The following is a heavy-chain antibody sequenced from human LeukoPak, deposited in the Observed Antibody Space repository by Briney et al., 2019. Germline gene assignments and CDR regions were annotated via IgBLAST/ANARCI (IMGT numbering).Heavy chain of an antibody. CDR1: GFTFGRFA. CDR2: ISRNRGST. V-gene: IGHV3-64D*09. D-gene: IGHD2/OR15-2a*01. CDR3: VKDLRSDFMGVLSRYLSY. Sequence: PGGSLRLSCSASGFTFGRFAMHWVRQAPGKGLEYVAAISRNRGSTYYADSVKGRFTISRDNSKNTLYLQMSSLRAEDTAVYLCVKDLRSDFMGVLSRYLSYWGQGTLVTVSS. J-gene: IGHJ4*02.